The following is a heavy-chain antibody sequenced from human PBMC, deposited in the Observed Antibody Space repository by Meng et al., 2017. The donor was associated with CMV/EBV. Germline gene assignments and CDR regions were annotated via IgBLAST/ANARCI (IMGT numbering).Heavy chain of an antibody. CDR2: IYSGGST. CDR3: AKDRRWLLDY. J-gene: IGHJ4*02. V-gene: IGHV3-23*03. D-gene: IGHD5-24*01. Sequence: GESLKISCAASGFTFSSYSMNWVRQAPGKGLEWVSVIYSGGSTYYADSVKGRFTISRDNSKNTLYLQMNSLRAEDTAVYYCAKDRRWLLDYWGQGTLVTVSS. CDR1: GFTFSSYS.